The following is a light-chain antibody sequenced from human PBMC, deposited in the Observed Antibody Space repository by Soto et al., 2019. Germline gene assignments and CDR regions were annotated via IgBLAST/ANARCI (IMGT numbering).Light chain of an antibody. CDR2: KVS. CDR1: QSLLHSDGNTY. J-gene: IGKJ1*01. V-gene: IGKV2-30*02. Sequence: DVVMTQSPLSLPVTLGQPASISCRSSQSLLHSDGNTYLNWFQQRPGQSPRRLIYKVSNRDSGVPYSFRGSGSGTDFTLKISRVEAEDVAIYCCMQGSRWPLWTFGQGTKVEIK. CDR3: MQGSRWPLWT.